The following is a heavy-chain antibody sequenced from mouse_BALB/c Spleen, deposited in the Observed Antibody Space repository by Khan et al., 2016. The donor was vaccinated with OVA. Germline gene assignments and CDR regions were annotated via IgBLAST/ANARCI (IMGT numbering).Heavy chain of an antibody. CDR1: GYSITTDYA. CDR2: ISYNGNT. Sequence: EVELVESGPGLVKPSQSLSLTCTVTGYSITTDYAWNWIRQFPGNKLEWMGFISYNGNTKYNPSLKSRISITRDTSKNQFFLQLKSVTTEDTARYYCARVYGGDFDYWGQGTTLTVSS. J-gene: IGHJ2*01. V-gene: IGHV3-2*02. D-gene: IGHD1-1*01. CDR3: ARVYGGDFDY.